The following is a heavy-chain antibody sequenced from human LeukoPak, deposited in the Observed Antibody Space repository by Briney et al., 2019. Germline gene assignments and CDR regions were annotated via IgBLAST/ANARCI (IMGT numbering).Heavy chain of an antibody. CDR3: ARPFWPYDSTSLGY. V-gene: IGHV4-4*02. CDR2: IYHSGST. CDR1: GGSISSNNW. J-gene: IGHJ4*02. Sequence: PSETLSLTCAVSGGSISSNNWWSWVRQPPGKGLEWIGEIYHSGSTNYNPSLKSRVTISVDKSKNQFSLKLSSVTAADTAVYYCARPFWPYDSTSLGYWGQGTLVTVSS. D-gene: IGHD3-22*01.